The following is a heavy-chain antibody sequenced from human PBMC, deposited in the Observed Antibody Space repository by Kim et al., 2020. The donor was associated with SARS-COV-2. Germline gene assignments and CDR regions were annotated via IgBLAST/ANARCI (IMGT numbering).Heavy chain of an antibody. V-gene: IGHV5-10-1*01. J-gene: IGHJ6*02. Sequence: GESLKISCKGSGYSFTSYWISWVRQMPGKGLEWMGRIDPSDSYTNYSPSFQGHVTISADKSISTAYLQWSSLKASDTAMYYCARREYCSGGSCPGDYYYGMVVWGQGTTVTVSS. CDR1: GYSFTSYW. CDR2: IDPSDSYT. CDR3: ARREYCSGGSCPGDYYYGMVV. D-gene: IGHD2-15*01.